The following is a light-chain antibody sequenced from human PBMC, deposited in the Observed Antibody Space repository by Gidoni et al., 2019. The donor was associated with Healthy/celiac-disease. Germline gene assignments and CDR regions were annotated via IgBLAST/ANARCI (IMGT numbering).Light chain of an antibody. CDR2: EVS. CDR1: SSDVVSYYL. CDR3: SSYAGSRAV. V-gene: IGLV2-23*02. Sequence: ALTHTASGSRSPGQSITIPCTGSSSDVVSYYLVSCYQQHPGKAPKLMIYEVSKRPSGVSNRFSASKSGNTSSLTISGLQAEDEADYYCSSYAGSRAVFGGGTKLTVL. J-gene: IGLJ3*02.